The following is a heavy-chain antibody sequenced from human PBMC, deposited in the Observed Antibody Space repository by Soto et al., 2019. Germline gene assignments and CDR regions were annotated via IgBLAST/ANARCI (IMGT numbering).Heavy chain of an antibody. D-gene: IGHD5-12*01. Sequence: QVQLVQSGAEVKKPGASVKVSCKTSGYTFRDFAMHWVRQAPGQSLEWMGYVSAAAGHTKYSQKFHGRVTITGDTSARTAYMEVSSLRSDDTAVYYCARWSGYDYYCDHWGQGTQVIVSS. CDR1: GYTFRDFA. J-gene: IGHJ4*02. CDR3: ARWSGYDYYCDH. CDR2: VSAAAGHT. V-gene: IGHV1-3*01.